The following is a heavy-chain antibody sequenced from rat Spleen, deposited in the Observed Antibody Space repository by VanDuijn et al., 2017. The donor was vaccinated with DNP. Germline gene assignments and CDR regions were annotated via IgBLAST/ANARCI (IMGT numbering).Heavy chain of an antibody. D-gene: IGHD4-3*01. CDR2: INTDGGRT. J-gene: IGHJ2*01. V-gene: IGHV5-27*01. CDR1: GFTFSDYY. Sequence: EVQLVESGGGLVQPGGSLKLSCAASGFTFSDYYMAWVRQAPTKGLEWVTYINTDGGRTYYPDSVKGRFTISRDNAENTVYLQMDSLRSEDTATYYCAKNSGYYFDYWGQGVMVTVSS. CDR3: AKNSGYYFDY.